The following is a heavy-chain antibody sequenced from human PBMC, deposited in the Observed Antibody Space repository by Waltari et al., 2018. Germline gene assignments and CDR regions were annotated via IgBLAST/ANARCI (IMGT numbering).Heavy chain of an antibody. CDR3: ARVTIFGVVINYYDY. CDR2: INPNSGGT. V-gene: IGHV1-2*02. CDR1: GYTFTGYY. D-gene: IGHD3-3*01. Sequence: QVQLVQSGAEVKKPGASVKVSCKASGYTFTGYYMHWVRQAPGQGLEWMGWINPNSGGTNYAQKFQGRVTMTRETSISTAYMELSRLRSDDTAVYYCARVTIFGVVINYYDYWGQGTLVTVSS. J-gene: IGHJ4*02.